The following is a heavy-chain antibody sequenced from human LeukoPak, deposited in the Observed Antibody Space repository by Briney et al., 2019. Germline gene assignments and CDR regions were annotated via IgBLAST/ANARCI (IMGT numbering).Heavy chain of an antibody. V-gene: IGHV4-39*01. Sequence: SETLSLTCTVSGGSISSSSYYWGWIRQPPGKGLEWIGSIYDSGSTYYNPSLKSRVTVSVHTSKNQFSLKLTSETAADTAVYYCARSKYGSGSLIDYWGQGTLVTVSS. CDR3: ARSKYGSGSLIDY. CDR2: IYDSGST. J-gene: IGHJ4*02. D-gene: IGHD3-10*01. CDR1: GGSISSSSYY.